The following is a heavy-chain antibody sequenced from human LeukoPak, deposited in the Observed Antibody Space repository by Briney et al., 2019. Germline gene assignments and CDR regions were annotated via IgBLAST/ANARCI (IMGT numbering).Heavy chain of an antibody. V-gene: IGHV3-23*01. D-gene: IGHD3-10*01. CDR3: AKGDFTMALYSAPIDY. CDR2: ISGSGGST. J-gene: IGHJ4*02. Sequence: QPGGSLRLSCAASGFTFSGFGMTWVRQAPGKGLKWVSGISGSGGSTNYADSVKGRFTISRDNSKNTLYLQMNSLRAEDTAVYYCAKGDFTMALYSAPIDYWGQGTLVTVSS. CDR1: GFTFSGFG.